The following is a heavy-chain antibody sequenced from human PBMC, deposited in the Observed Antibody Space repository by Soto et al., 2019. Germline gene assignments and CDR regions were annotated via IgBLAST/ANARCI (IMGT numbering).Heavy chain of an antibody. CDR2: IYYSGST. D-gene: IGHD3-9*01. V-gene: IGHV4-59*08. J-gene: IGHJ3*02. CDR1: GGSISSYY. Sequence: SETLSLTCTVSGGSISSYYWSWIRQPPGKGLEWIGYIYYSGSTNYNPSLKSRVTISVDTSKNQFSLKLSSVTAADTAVYYCANTYYDILTGYHDAFDIWGQGTMVTVS. CDR3: ANTYYDILTGYHDAFDI.